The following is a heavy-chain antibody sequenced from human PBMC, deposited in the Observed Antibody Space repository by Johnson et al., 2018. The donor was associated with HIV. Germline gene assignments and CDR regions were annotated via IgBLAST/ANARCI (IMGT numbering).Heavy chain of an antibody. CDR2: ISYDGSQN. J-gene: IGHJ3*02. V-gene: IGHV3-30*19. CDR1: GFPFSSYG. CDR3: ARGRKDIDAADGLDNDAFDM. Sequence: VQLVESGGGVVQPGGSLRLSCAASGFPFSSYGMHWVRQAPGKGLEWVAVISYDGSQNYSADPVNGRFTISRDTSKTTLYLQMDSLRGEDTALYYCARGRKDIDAADGLDNDAFDMWGQGTLVTVSS. D-gene: IGHD6-13*01.